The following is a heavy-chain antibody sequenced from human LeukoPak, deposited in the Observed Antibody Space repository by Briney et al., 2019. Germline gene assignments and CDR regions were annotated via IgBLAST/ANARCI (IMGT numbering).Heavy chain of an antibody. CDR1: GFTFSSYE. CDR2: ISSSGSTI. V-gene: IGHV3-48*03. D-gene: IGHD3-10*01. Sequence: GGSLRLSCAASGFTFSSYEMNWVRQAPGKGLEWVSYISSSGSTIYYADSVKGRFTISRDNAKNSLYLQMNSLRAEDTAVYYCARDHATMVRGVIYYFGYWGQGTLVTVSS. J-gene: IGHJ4*02. CDR3: ARDHATMVRGVIYYFGY.